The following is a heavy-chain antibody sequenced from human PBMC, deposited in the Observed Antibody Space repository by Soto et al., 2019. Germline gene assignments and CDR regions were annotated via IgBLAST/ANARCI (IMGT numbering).Heavy chain of an antibody. CDR3: ARVYYGTGNHYHTSLRIHV. V-gene: IGHV4-31*02. J-gene: IGHJ6*02. CDR1: STGANY. D-gene: IGHD3-10*01. Sequence: STGANYLCRLLHQKKKGLEWIGYIYYSGSTYYNPSLKSRVTISLDTSKNQFSLKLSSVTAADTAVYWCARVYYGTGNHYHTSLRIHVWG. CDR2: IYYSGST.